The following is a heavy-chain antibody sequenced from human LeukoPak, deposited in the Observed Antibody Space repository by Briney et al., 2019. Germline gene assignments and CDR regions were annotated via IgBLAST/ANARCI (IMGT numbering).Heavy chain of an antibody. V-gene: IGHV3-66*01. Sequence: GGSLRLSCAASGFIVSSNYMSWVRQAPGKGLEWVSVIFSDGRTYYADSVKGRFTISRDNAKNSLYLQMNSLRAEDTAVYYCARDRSSGSYYLYYFDYWGQGTLVTVSS. CDR3: ARDRSSGSYYLYYFDY. CDR1: GFIVSSNY. D-gene: IGHD1-26*01. J-gene: IGHJ4*02. CDR2: IFSDGRT.